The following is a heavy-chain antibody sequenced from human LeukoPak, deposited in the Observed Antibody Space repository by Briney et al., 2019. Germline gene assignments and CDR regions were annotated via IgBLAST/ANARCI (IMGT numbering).Heavy chain of an antibody. V-gene: IGHV4-59*01. CDR1: GDSISSYY. CDR2: IYYSGST. J-gene: IGHJ3*02. Sequence: SETLSLTCTVSGDSISSYYWSWIRQPPGKGLEWIGYIYYSGSTNYNPSLKSRVTISVDTSKNQFSLKLSSVTAADTAVYYCARDLWWFGDFNAFDIWGQGTMVTVSS. D-gene: IGHD3-10*01. CDR3: ARDLWWFGDFNAFDI.